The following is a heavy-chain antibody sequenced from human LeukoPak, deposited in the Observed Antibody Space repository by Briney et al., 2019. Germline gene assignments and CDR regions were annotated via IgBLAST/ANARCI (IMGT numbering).Heavy chain of an antibody. D-gene: IGHD4-17*01. CDR3: AKDLDYGNDY. Sequence: GGSLRLSCAASGFSFSTYAMNWVRQAPGKGLEWVSALSGSGGSTYYADSVRGRFTTSRDNSKNTLYLLMNSLRAEDTAVYYCAKDLDYGNDYWGQGTLVTVSS. CDR2: LSGSGGST. J-gene: IGHJ4*02. V-gene: IGHV3-23*01. CDR1: GFSFSTYA.